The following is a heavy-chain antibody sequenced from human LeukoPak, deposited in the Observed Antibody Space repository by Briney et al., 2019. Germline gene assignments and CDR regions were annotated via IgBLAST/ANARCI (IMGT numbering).Heavy chain of an antibody. CDR2: IIPIFGTA. Sequence: SVKVSYKASGGTFNSYAISWVRQAPGQGVEWMGGIIPIFGTANYAQKFQGRVTITTDEATSTAYMELRRQRGGDTAVYYCATYYYDSSGYYDTSFDYWGQGTLVTVSS. D-gene: IGHD3-22*01. CDR1: GGTFNSYA. CDR3: ATYYYDSSGYYDTSFDY. V-gene: IGHV1-69*05. J-gene: IGHJ4*02.